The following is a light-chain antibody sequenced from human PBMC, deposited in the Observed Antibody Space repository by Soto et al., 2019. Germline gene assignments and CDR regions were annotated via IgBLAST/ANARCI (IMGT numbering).Light chain of an antibody. J-gene: IGKJ4*01. CDR2: AAS. CDR3: QQFSSYPLT. CDR1: QSVSGK. V-gene: IGKV3-15*01. Sequence: EIVMTQSPATLSVSPGETATLSCRASQSVSGKLAWFQQKAGQAPRLLIYAASTRATGIPARFSGSGSGTEFTLTISRLGPEDFAVYYCQQFSSYPLTFGGGTKVDTK.